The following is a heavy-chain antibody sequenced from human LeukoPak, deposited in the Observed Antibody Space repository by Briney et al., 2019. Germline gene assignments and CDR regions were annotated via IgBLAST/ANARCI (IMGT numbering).Heavy chain of an antibody. V-gene: IGHV3-23*01. J-gene: IGHJ4*02. Sequence: PGGSLRLSCAASGFTFRSTAMSWVRQAPGKGLEWVSAISGTGVSTYYVDSVKGRFTISRDNSKNTLYLHMNSLRAEDTAVYYCAKGEGTSVDGDYFDYWGQGTLVTVSS. CDR3: AKGEGTSVDGDYFDY. CDR1: GFTFRSTA. D-gene: IGHD3-10*01. CDR2: ISGTGVST.